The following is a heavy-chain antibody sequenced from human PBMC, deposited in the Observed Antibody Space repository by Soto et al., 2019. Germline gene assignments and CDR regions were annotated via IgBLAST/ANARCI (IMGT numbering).Heavy chain of an antibody. CDR1: GGSISSGSYY. J-gene: IGHJ3*02. CDR2: VYYSGST. CDR3: ARQTDSYYTFDAFDI. V-gene: IGHV4-39*01. D-gene: IGHD3-22*01. Sequence: SETLSLTCTVSGGSISSGSYYWDWIRQPPGKGLEWIGNVYYSGSTNYNPSLESRVTISVDTSKNKYSMKLSSVTAADTAVYYCARQTDSYYTFDAFDIWGQGTMVTVSS.